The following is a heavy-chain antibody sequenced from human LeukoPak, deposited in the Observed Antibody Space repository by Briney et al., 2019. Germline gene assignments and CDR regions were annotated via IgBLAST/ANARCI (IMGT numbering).Heavy chain of an antibody. CDR2: IRYDGSNK. Sequence: GGSLRLSCAASGFTFSSYGMHWVRQAPGKGLEWVAFIRYDGSNKYYADSVKGRFTISRDNSKNTLYLQMNSLRAEDTAVYYCARRELGYCSGGSCYSFDYWGQGTLVTVSS. CDR1: GFTFSSYG. D-gene: IGHD2-15*01. V-gene: IGHV3-30*02. J-gene: IGHJ4*02. CDR3: ARRELGYCSGGSCYSFDY.